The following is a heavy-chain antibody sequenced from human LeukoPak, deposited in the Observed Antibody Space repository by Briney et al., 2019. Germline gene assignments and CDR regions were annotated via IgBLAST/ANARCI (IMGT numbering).Heavy chain of an antibody. D-gene: IGHD2-15*01. CDR1: GCTFTTNY. CDR3: YCSLGY. V-gene: IGHV1-46*01. Sequence: ASVKVSCKASGCTFTTNYMHWVRQAPGQGLEWMGIIDPSGDRATDAQQFQGRVTVTRDTSTSTVYMELSSLRFEDTAVYYCYCSLGYWGQGTLVTVCS. J-gene: IGHJ4*02. CDR2: IDPSGDRA.